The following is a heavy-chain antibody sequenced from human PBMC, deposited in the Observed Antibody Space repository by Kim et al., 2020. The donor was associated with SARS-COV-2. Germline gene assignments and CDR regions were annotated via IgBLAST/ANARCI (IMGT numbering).Heavy chain of an antibody. CDR3: SSALIFVCVYYLDC. CDR2: INYSGST. J-gene: IGHJ4*01. Sequence: SETLSLTCTVSGGSISNGGYNWSWNGQHPGQGLEWIRYINYSGSTYYNPSLKSRVTISVDTSKNHFSLKLSSVTAADTADYYCSSALIFVCVYYLDCWG. CDR1: GGSISNGGYN. D-gene: IGHD3-16*01. V-gene: IGHV4-31*03.